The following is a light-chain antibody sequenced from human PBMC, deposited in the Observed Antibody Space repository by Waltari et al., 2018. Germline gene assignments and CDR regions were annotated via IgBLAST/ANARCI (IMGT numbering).Light chain of an antibody. V-gene: IGLV2-14*01. J-gene: IGLJ3*02. CDR1: SSDVGGYNY. CDR3: SSYTSSSTWV. Sequence: QSALTQPASVSGSPGPSIPISCTGTSSDVGGYNYVPWYQPHPGKAPKLMISDVSKRPSGVSNRFTGSKSDNTASLTISGLQAEDEADYYCSSYTSSSTWVFGGGTKLTVL. CDR2: DVS.